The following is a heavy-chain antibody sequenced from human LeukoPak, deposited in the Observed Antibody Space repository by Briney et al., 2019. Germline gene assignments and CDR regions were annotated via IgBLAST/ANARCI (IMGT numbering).Heavy chain of an antibody. CDR1: GFTFSDYY. CDR2: ISSSGSTI. CDR3: ARVGGTTVAPNDAFDI. D-gene: IGHD4-23*01. V-gene: IGHV3-11*01. J-gene: IGHJ3*02. Sequence: GGSLRLSRAASGFTFSDYYMSWIRQAPGKGLEWVSYISSSGSTIYYADSVKGRFTISRDNAKNSLYLQMNSLRAEDTAVYYCARVGGTTVAPNDAFDIWGQGTMVTVSS.